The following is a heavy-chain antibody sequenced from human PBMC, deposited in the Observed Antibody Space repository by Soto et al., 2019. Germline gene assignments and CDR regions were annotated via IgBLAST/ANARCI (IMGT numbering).Heavy chain of an antibody. V-gene: IGHV4-31*03. CDR3: ARSRWLFGNFEY. Sequence: SETLSLTCTVSGGSISSGGYYWSWIRQHPGKGLEWIGYIYYSGSTYYNPSLKSRVTISVDTSKNQFSLKLSSVTAADTAVYYCARSRWLFGNFEYWGQGTLVTVSS. CDR2: IYYSGST. CDR1: GGSISSGGYY. D-gene: IGHD3-22*01. J-gene: IGHJ4*02.